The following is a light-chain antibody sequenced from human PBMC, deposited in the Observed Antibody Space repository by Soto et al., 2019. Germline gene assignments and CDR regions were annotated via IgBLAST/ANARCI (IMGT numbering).Light chain of an antibody. CDR2: EGS. CDR3: EQSHTYSRT. CDR1: QSISSW. Sequence: IQVTQSPSTLSASVGDRVTITSRASQSISSWLAWYQQNSGEAHKLLIYEGSTLAGGLPSRFRGRGSGTEYTLTISSLQPDDFATFYCEQSHTYSRTLGQGTKVEV. J-gene: IGKJ1*01. V-gene: IGKV1-5*03.